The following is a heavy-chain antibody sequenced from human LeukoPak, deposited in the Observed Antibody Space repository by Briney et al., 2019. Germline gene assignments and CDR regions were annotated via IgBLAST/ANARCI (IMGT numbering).Heavy chain of an antibody. D-gene: IGHD6-6*01. CDR3: ARLRPPGGMDD. CDR1: GYPISSGYY. CDR2: IYHSGST. J-gene: IGHJ6*04. Sequence: SETLSLTCAVSGYPISSGYYWGWIRQPPGKGLEWIGSIYHSGSTYYNPSLKSRVTISVDTSKNQFSLKLSSVTAADTAVYYCARLRPPGGMDDWGKGTTVTVSS. V-gene: IGHV4-38-2*01.